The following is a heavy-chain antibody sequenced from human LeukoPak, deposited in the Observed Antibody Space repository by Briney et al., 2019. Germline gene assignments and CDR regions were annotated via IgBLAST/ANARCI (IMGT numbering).Heavy chain of an antibody. D-gene: IGHD4-17*01. V-gene: IGHV1-24*01. Sequence: ASVKVSCKVSGYTLTELSMHWVRQAPGKGLEWMGGFDPEDGETIYAQKFQGRVTMTGDTSTDTAYMELSSLRSEDTAVYYCATTLDYGDYFDYWGQGTLVTVSS. J-gene: IGHJ4*02. CDR2: FDPEDGET. CDR1: GYTLTELS. CDR3: ATTLDYGDYFDY.